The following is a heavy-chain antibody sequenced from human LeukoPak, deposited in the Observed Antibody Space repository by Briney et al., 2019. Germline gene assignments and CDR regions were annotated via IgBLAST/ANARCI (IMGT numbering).Heavy chain of an antibody. V-gene: IGHV3-74*01. Sequence: GGSLRLSCAAAGFTFSSYWMHWVRQAPGKGLVWVSRINSDGSNTIYADSVKGRFTVSRDNAKSTLYLQLSSLRAEDTAVYYCARGGGDHAFDIWSQGTMVTVSS. J-gene: IGHJ3*02. CDR2: INSDGSNT. CDR1: GFTFSSYW. D-gene: IGHD3-16*01. CDR3: ARGGGDHAFDI.